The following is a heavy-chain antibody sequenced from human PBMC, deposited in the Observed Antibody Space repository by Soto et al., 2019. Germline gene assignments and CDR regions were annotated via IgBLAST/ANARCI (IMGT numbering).Heavy chain of an antibody. CDR3: ARGGRDLATIGSFDD. CDR1: GYTFTNYY. CDR2: IHYSGATP. Sequence: EASVKVSCKASGYTFTNYYMHWVRQAPGQGLEWMGVIHYSGATPTYAQKFQGRVTMARDTSTSTVYVELSSLTSEDTAVYYCARGGRDLATIGSFDDWGQGTLVTVSS. D-gene: IGHD3-16*01. J-gene: IGHJ4*02. V-gene: IGHV1-46*01.